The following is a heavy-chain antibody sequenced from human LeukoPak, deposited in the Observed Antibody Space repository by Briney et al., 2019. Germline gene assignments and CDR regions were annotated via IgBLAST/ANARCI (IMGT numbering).Heavy chain of an antibody. CDR2: ISGSGGST. CDR3: ARPIFRTDAFDI. J-gene: IGHJ3*02. V-gene: IGHV3-23*01. CDR1: GFTFSSYA. Sequence: GGSLRHSCAASGFTFSSYAMSWVRQAPGKGLEWVSAISGSGGSTYYADSVKGRFTISRDNSKNTLYLQMNSLRAEDTAVYYCARPIFRTDAFDIWGQGTMVTVSS. D-gene: IGHD2/OR15-2a*01.